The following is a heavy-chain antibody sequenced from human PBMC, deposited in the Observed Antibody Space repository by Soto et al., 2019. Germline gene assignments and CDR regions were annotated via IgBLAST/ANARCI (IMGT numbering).Heavy chain of an antibody. V-gene: IGHV1-46*03. CDR2: INPSGGST. CDR3: AEDIAAAGNFDY. D-gene: IGHD6-13*01. Sequence: QVQLVQSGAEVKKPGVSVKVSCKASGYTFTSYYMHWVRQAPGQGLEWMGIINPSGGSTSYAQKFEGRVTMTRDTSTSTVYMELSSLRSEDTAVYYCAEDIAAAGNFDYWGQGTLVTVSS. CDR1: GYTFTSYY. J-gene: IGHJ4*02.